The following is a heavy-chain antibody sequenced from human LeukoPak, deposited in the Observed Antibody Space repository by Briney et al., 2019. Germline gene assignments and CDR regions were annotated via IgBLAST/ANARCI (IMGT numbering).Heavy chain of an antibody. CDR1: GGSIRSSYYY. CDR2: IYDSGST. CDR3: ARVRSRVRGGPSAFDI. Sequence: SETLSLTCTVSGGSIRSSYYYWGWIRQPPGKGLEWIGSIYDSGSTYYNPSLKSRVTISVDTSKNQFSLKLNSVTAADTAVYYCARVRSRVRGGPSAFDIWAKGQWSPSLQ. D-gene: IGHD3-10*01. V-gene: IGHV4-39*01. J-gene: IGHJ3*02.